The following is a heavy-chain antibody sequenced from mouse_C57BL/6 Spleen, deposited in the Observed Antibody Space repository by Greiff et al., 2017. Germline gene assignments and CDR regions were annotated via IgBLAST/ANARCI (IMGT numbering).Heavy chain of an antibody. CDR3: TRKAYAMDY. CDR1: GYTFTDYE. J-gene: IGHJ4*01. CDR2: IDPETGGT. V-gene: IGHV1-15*01. Sequence: QVQLQQSGAELVRPGASVTLSCKASGYTFTDYEMHWVKQTPVHGLEWIGAIDPETGGTAYNQKFTGKAILTADKSSSTAYMELRSLTSEDSAVYYCTRKAYAMDYWGQGTSVTVSS.